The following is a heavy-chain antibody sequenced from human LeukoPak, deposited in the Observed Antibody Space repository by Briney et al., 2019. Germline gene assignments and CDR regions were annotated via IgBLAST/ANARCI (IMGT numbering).Heavy chain of an antibody. D-gene: IGHD4-11*01. CDR1: GFTISSYA. J-gene: IGHJ6*02. Sequence: GGSLRLSCAASGFTISSYAMHWVRQAPGKGLEWVAVISYDGSNKYYADAVKGRFTISRDNSKNTLYLQMNSLRAEDTAVYYCARDLTVTDYYYSGMDVWGQGTTATVSS. V-gene: IGHV3-30-3*01. CDR3: ARDLTVTDYYYSGMDV. CDR2: ISYDGSNK.